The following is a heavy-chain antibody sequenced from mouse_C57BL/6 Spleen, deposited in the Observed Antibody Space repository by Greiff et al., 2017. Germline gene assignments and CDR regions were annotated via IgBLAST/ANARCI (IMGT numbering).Heavy chain of an antibody. CDR1: GYTFTSYT. CDR3: ARRGDHEDYFDY. V-gene: IGHV1-4*01. Sequence: QVQLKQSGAELARPGASVKMSCKASGYTFTSYTMHWVKQRPGQGLEWIGYINPSSGYTNYNHKFKVKSTLTADKSSSTAYMQLSSLTSEDSAVDYCARRGDHEDYFDYWGQGTTLTVSA. CDR2: INPSSGYT. J-gene: IGHJ2*01.